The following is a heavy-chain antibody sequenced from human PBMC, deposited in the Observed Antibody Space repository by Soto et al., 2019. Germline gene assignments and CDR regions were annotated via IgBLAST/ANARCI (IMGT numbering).Heavy chain of an antibody. D-gene: IGHD5-12*01. CDR1: GGSISSSSYY. Sequence: SETLSLTCTVSGGSISSSSYYWGWIRQPPGKGLEWIGSIYYSGSTYYNPSLKSRVTISVDTSKNQFSLKLSSVTAADTAVYYCARGYDEYYYNMDVWGKGTTVTVSS. V-gene: IGHV4-39*01. CDR3: ARGYDEYYYNMDV. J-gene: IGHJ6*03. CDR2: IYYSGST.